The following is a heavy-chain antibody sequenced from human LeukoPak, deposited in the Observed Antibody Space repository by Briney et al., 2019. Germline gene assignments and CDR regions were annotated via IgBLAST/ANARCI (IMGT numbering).Heavy chain of an antibody. CDR2: IYYSGTT. CDR3: ARAPLYSSFDY. V-gene: IGHV4-59*01. D-gene: IGHD5-18*01. J-gene: IGHJ4*02. CDR1: GGSISSYY. Sequence: PSETLSLTCTVSGGSISSYYWSWIRQPPGKGLEWIGYIYYSGTTNYNPSLKSRVTISVDTSKNQFSLKLSSVTAADTAVCYCARAPLYSSFDYWGQGALVTVSS.